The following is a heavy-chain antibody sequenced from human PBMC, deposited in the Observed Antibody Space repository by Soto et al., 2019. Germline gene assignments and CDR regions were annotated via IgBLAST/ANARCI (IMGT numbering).Heavy chain of an antibody. J-gene: IGHJ6*01. Sequence: GESLKISCKGSRYSFTSYWIAWVRQMPVKGLEWMGIIYPGDSDTRYSPSFQGQVTISADKSISTAYLQWSSLKASDTAMYYCATRVQDPGKYYYGMDVWGQGTTVTVYS. CDR3: ATRVQDPGKYYYGMDV. D-gene: IGHD6-13*01. V-gene: IGHV5-51*01. CDR2: IYPGDSDT. CDR1: RYSFTSYW.